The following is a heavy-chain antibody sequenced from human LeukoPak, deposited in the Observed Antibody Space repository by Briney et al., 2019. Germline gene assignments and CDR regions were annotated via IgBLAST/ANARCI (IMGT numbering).Heavy chain of an antibody. CDR1: GYTFTGYY. J-gene: IGHJ3*02. D-gene: IGHD6-13*01. CDR3: ARAEQQLPRALFDI. Sequence: ASVKVSCKASGYTFTGYYMHLVRQAPGQGLEWMGWINPNSGGTNYAQKFQGRVTMTRDTSISTAYMELSRLRSDDTAVYYCARAEQQLPRALFDIWGQGTMVTVSS. V-gene: IGHV1-2*02. CDR2: INPNSGGT.